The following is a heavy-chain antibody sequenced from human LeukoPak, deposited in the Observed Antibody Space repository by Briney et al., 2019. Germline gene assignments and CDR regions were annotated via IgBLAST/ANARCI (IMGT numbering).Heavy chain of an antibody. CDR1: GGSISSSSYY. CDR2: IYYSGST. Sequence: SETLSLTCTVSGGSISSSSYYWGWIRQLPGKGVEWIGSIYYSGSTYYNPSLKSRVTISVDTSKNQFSLKLSSVTAADTAVYYCAREFGHPIVVVVAATSSGSAFDIWGQGTMVTVSS. CDR3: AREFGHPIVVVVAATSSGSAFDI. V-gene: IGHV4-39*02. D-gene: IGHD2-15*01. J-gene: IGHJ3*02.